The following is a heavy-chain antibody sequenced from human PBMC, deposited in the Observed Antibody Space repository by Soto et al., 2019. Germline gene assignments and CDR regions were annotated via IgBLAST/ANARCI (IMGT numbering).Heavy chain of an antibody. CDR3: ARGGSGWYKYGMDV. CDR2: ISYDGSNK. V-gene: IGHV3-30-3*01. Sequence: QVQLVESGGGVVQPGRSLRLSCAASGFTFSSYAMHWVRQAPGKGLEWVAVISYDGSNKYYADSVKGRFTISRDNSKNTLYLQMNSLRAEDKAVYYCARGGSGWYKYGMDVWGQGTTVTVSS. CDR1: GFTFSSYA. D-gene: IGHD6-19*01. J-gene: IGHJ6*02.